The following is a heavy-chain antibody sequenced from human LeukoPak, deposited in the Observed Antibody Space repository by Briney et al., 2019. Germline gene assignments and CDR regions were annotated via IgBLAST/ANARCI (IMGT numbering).Heavy chain of an antibody. Sequence: GGSLRLSCAASGFTFSSYSMNWVRQAPGKGLEWVSSISSSSSYIYYADSVKGRFTISRDNAKNSLYLQMNSLRAEDTAVYYCARGGEDIVVVPAAVGYYYYYMDVWGKGTTVTVSS. V-gene: IGHV3-21*01. J-gene: IGHJ6*03. CDR2: ISSSSSYI. CDR1: GFTFSSYS. CDR3: ARGGEDIVVVPAAVGYYYYYMDV. D-gene: IGHD2-2*01.